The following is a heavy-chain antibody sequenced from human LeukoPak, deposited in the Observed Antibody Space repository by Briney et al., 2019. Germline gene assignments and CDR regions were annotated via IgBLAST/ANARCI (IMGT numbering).Heavy chain of an antibody. J-gene: IGHJ4*02. Sequence: GGSLRLSCAATGFSFSSYWMSWVRQAPGKGLEWVAKIKQDGSEKYYVDSVKGRFTISRDNAKNSLYLQMNSLRAEDTAVYYCARMSSGGYSGYERGGFDYWGQGTLVTVSS. CDR2: IKQDGSEK. CDR1: GFSFSSYW. D-gene: IGHD5-12*01. V-gene: IGHV3-7*01. CDR3: ARMSSGGYSGYERGGFDY.